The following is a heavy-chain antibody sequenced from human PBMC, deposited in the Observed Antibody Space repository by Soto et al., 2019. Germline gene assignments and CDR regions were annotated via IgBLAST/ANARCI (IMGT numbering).Heavy chain of an antibody. V-gene: IGHV3-33*01. Sequence: QVQLVESGGGVVQPGGSLRLSCAASGLTFSNHGMHWVRQAPGKGLEWVAIIWHDGSNKHYAESVRGRFTISRDNSKNTLYLQMNTLRAEDTAVYYCVSTTGSWSTLEYFFDYWGQGTLVTVSS. J-gene: IGHJ4*02. CDR3: VSTTGSWSTLEYFFDY. D-gene: IGHD6-13*01. CDR2: IWHDGSNK. CDR1: GLTFSNHG.